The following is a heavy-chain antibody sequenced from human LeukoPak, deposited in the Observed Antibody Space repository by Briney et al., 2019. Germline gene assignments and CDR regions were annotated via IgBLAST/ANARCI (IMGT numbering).Heavy chain of an antibody. D-gene: IGHD4-17*01. J-gene: IGHJ5*02. CDR2: IYTSGST. Sequence: SETLSLTCTVSGGSISSYYWSWIRQPAGKGLEWIGRIYTSGSTNYNPSLKSRVTMSVDTSKNQFSLKLSSVTAADTAVYYCARGWHDYGDYEVNFDPWGQGTLVTVSS. V-gene: IGHV4-4*07. CDR1: GGSISSYY. CDR3: ARGWHDYGDYEVNFDP.